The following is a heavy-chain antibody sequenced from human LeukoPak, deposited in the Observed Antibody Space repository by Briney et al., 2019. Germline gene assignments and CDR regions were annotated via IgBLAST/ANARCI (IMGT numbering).Heavy chain of an antibody. Sequence: ASVKVSCKASGYTFTSYGISWVRRAPGQGLEWMGWISAYNGNTNYAQKLQGRVTMTTDTSTSTAYMELRSLRSDDTAVYYCARHSGTTVTEKDDAFDIWGQGTMVTVSS. D-gene: IGHD4-17*01. CDR3: ARHSGTTVTEKDDAFDI. CDR1: GYTFTSYG. CDR2: ISAYNGNT. V-gene: IGHV1-18*01. J-gene: IGHJ3*02.